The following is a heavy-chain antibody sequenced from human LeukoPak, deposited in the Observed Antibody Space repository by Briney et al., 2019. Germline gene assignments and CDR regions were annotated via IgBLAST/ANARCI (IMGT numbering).Heavy chain of an antibody. CDR2: INHSGST. J-gene: IGHJ5*02. V-gene: IGHV4-34*01. Sequence: PSETLSLTCAVSGGSFSGYYWSWIRQPPGKGLEWIGEINHSGSTNYNPSLKSRVTISVDTSKNQFSLKLSSVTAAETAVYYCARYSPIAAAGTEWCDPWGQGTLVSVSS. CDR3: ARYSPIAAAGTEWCDP. D-gene: IGHD6-13*01. CDR1: GGSFSGYY.